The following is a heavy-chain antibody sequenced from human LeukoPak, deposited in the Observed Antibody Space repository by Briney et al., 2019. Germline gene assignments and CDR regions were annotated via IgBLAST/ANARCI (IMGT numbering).Heavy chain of an antibody. J-gene: IGHJ4*02. CDR1: GGSFSGYY. Sequence: SETLSLTCAVYGGSFSGYYWSWIRQPPGKGLEWIGEINHSGSTNYNPSLKSRVTISVDTSKNQFSLKLSSVTAADTAVYYCARSPYDSSGYYVIFDYWGQGTLVTVSS. CDR2: INHSGST. D-gene: IGHD3-22*01. V-gene: IGHV4-34*01. CDR3: ARSPYDSSGYYVIFDY.